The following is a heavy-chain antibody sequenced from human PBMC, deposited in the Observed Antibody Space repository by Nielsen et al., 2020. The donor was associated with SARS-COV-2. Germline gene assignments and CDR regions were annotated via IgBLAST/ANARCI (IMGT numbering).Heavy chain of an antibody. Sequence: GGSLRLSCAASGFTFSSYSMNWVRQAPGKGLEWVSSISSSGNYIYYADSVKGRFTISRDSAKGSLYLQMNSLRAEDTAVYYCASDSSGYYSNFDYWGQGTLVTVSS. CDR1: GFTFSSYS. CDR3: ASDSSGYYSNFDY. J-gene: IGHJ4*02. D-gene: IGHD3-22*01. CDR2: ISSSGNYI. V-gene: IGHV3-21*01.